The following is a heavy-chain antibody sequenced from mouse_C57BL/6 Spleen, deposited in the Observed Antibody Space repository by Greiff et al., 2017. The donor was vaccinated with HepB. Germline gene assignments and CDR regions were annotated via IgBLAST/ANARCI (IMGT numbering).Heavy chain of an antibody. V-gene: IGHV2-5*01. CDR2: IWRGGST. CDR3: ARYDYDEPYYAMDY. D-gene: IGHD2-4*01. J-gene: IGHJ4*01. CDR1: GFSLTSYG. Sequence: VKVVESGPGLVQPSQSLSLTCTVSGFSLTSYGVHWVRQSPGKGLEWLGVIWRGGSTDYNAAFMSRLSITKDNSKSQVFFKMNSLQADDTAIYYCARYDYDEPYYAMDYWGQGTSVTVSS.